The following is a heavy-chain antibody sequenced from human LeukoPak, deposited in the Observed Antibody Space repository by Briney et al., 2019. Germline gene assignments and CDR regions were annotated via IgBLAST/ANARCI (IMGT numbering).Heavy chain of an antibody. J-gene: IGHJ6*02. CDR1: GFTFSSYS. V-gene: IGHV3-74*01. CDR2: INSDGSST. Sequence: GGSLRLSCAASGFTFSSYSMNWVRQAPGKGLVWVSHINSDGSSTSYADSVKGRFTISRDNAKNSLYLQMNSLRAEDTAVYYCARAGPYYYYGMDVWGQGTTVTVSS. CDR3: ARAGPYYYYGMDV.